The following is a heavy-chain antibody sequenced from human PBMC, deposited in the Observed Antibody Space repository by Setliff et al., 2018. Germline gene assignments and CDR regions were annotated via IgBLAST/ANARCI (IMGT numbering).Heavy chain of an antibody. CDR3: ARGGAGLDY. Sequence: ASVKVSCKASGYTFRNYAFAWVRQAPGQGLEWVGWISVYNGDTNYAQKLQGRVTMTTDTSTSTVYMELRSLRVDDTAVYYCARGGAGLDYWGQGTLVTVSS. CDR1: GYTFRNYA. V-gene: IGHV1-18*01. CDR2: ISVYNGDT. J-gene: IGHJ4*02.